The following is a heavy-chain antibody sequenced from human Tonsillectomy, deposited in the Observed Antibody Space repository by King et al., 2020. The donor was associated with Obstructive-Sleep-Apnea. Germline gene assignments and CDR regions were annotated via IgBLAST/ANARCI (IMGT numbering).Heavy chain of an antibody. D-gene: IGHD2-15*01. CDR3: AREGYCSGGSCYPGAFDI. J-gene: IGHJ3*02. CDR2: IKQDGSAK. Sequence: VQLVESGGGLVQPGGSLRLSCAASGFTFSSYWMSWVRQAPGKGLEGVANIKQDGSAKYYVDSVKGRFTISRDNAKNSLYLQLNSLRVEDSAVYYCAREGYCSGGSCYPGAFDIWGQGTMVTVSS. V-gene: IGHV3-7*01. CDR1: GFTFSSYW.